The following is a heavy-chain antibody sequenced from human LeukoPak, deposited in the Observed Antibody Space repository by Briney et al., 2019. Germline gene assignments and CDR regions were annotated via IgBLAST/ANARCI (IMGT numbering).Heavy chain of an antibody. CDR1: GGSISSRSHY. D-gene: IGHD3-3*01. V-gene: IGHV4-39*01. CDR2: IYYSGTT. CDR3: ARRNDYDFWSGNQYYFDY. J-gene: IGHJ4*02. Sequence: PSETLSLTCSVSGGSISSRSHYWGWIRQPPGKGLEWIGTIYYSGTTFYNPSLQSRVSISVDTSRNQFSLRLNSVTAADTAVYYCARRNDYDFWSGNQYYFDYWGQGTLVTVSS.